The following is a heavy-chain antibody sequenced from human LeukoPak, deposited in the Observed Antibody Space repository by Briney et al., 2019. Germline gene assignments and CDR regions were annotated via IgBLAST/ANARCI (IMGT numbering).Heavy chain of an antibody. CDR1: GGTFSSYT. CDR3: ASCYYDSSGYYLFDY. CDR2: IIPILGIA. D-gene: IGHD3-22*01. V-gene: IGHV1-69*02. Sequence: SVKVSCKASGGTFSSYTISWVRQAPGQGLEWMGRIIPILGIANYAQKFQGRVTITADKSTSTAYMELSSLRSKDTAVYYCASCYYDSSGYYLFDYWGQGTLVTVSS. J-gene: IGHJ4*02.